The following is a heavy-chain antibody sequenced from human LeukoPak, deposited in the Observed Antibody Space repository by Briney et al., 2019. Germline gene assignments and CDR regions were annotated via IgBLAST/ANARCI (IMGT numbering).Heavy chain of an antibody. V-gene: IGHV3-48*04. CDR3: ARVIGYSSGWPFDY. CDR1: GFTFSSYS. Sequence: PGGSLRLSCAASGFTFSSYSMNWVRQAPGKGLEWVSYISSSSSTIYYADSVKGRFTISRDNAKNSLYLQMNSLRAEDTAVYYCARVIGYSSGWPFDYWGQGTPVTVSS. D-gene: IGHD6-19*01. J-gene: IGHJ4*02. CDR2: ISSSSSTI.